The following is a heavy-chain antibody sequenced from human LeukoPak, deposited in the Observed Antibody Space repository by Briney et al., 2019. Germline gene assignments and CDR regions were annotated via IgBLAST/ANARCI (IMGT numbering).Heavy chain of an antibody. Sequence: GRSLRLSCAASGFTFSSYGMHWVRQAPGKGLEWVAVIWYDGSNKYYADSVKGRFTISRDNSKNTLYLQMNSLRAEDTVVYYCAREDNDSSGYYYFFDYWGQGTLVTVSS. D-gene: IGHD3-22*01. V-gene: IGHV3-33*01. CDR2: IWYDGSNK. CDR3: AREDNDSSGYYYFFDY. CDR1: GFTFSSYG. J-gene: IGHJ4*02.